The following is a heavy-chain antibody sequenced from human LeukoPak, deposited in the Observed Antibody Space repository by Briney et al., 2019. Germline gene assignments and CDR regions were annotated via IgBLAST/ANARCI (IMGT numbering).Heavy chain of an antibody. CDR1: GFSISNYV. Sequence: GGSLRLSCAASGFSISNYVMTWVRQAPGKGLEWVSAISGSGGSTYYADSAKGRFTISRDNSKNTVYLQMNSLRAEDTAVYYCARGGYAHYYGMDVWGQGTTVTVSS. J-gene: IGHJ6*02. CDR2: ISGSGGST. D-gene: IGHD5-18*01. V-gene: IGHV3-23*01. CDR3: ARGGYAHYYGMDV.